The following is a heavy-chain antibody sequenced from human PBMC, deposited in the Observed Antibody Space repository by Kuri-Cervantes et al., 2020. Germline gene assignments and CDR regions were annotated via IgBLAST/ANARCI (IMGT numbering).Heavy chain of an antibody. CDR2: INPNSGGT. CDR3: ARLRGLDSWFDP. Sequence: ASVNVSCQASGYTFTSYDINWVRQATGQGLEWMGWINPNSGGTNYAQKFQGRVTMTRDTSISTAYLQGSSLKASDTAMYYCARLRGLDSWFDPWGQGTLVTVSS. J-gene: IGHJ5*02. CDR1: GYTFTSYD. D-gene: IGHD3-22*01. V-gene: IGHV1-2*02.